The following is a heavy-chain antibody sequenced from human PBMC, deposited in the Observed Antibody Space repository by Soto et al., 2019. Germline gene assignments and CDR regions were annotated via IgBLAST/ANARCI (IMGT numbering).Heavy chain of an antibody. Sequence: QVQLLQSGAEVKKPGASVKVSCKASGYRFTTYGITWVRLAPGQGREWLGGISTYNGNTYYAQNLQDRVTMTTETSTSTAYMEVTSLTSDDTAVYYCARGLGTNGLDVWGQGTTVTVSS. J-gene: IGHJ6*02. CDR2: ISTYNGNT. V-gene: IGHV1-18*04. CDR1: GYRFTTYG. CDR3: ARGLGTNGLDV. D-gene: IGHD7-27*01.